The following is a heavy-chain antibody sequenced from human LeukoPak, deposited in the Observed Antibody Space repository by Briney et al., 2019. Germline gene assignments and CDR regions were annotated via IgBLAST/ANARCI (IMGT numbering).Heavy chain of an antibody. CDR3: AVSGYSYGWYYFDY. V-gene: IGHV4-59*01. CDR2: IYYSGST. J-gene: IGHJ4*02. D-gene: IGHD5-18*01. CDR1: GVSISSYY. Sequence: SETLSLTCTVSGVSISSYYWSWIRQPPGKGLEWIGYIYYSGSTNYNPSLKSRVTISVDTSKNQFSLKLSSVTAADTAVYYCAVSGYSYGWYYFDYWGQGTLVTVSS.